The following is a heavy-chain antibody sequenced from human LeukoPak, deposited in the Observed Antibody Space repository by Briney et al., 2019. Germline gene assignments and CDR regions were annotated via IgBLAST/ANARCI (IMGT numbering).Heavy chain of an antibody. D-gene: IGHD2-2*01. CDR2: IYPGDSDT. V-gene: IGHV5-51*01. J-gene: IGHJ4*02. CDR3: ARRASGYCSSTTCFSDH. Sequence: GESLQISCKGPGYSFTSYWIGWVRQMPGKGLEWMGIIYPGDSDTRYSPSFQGQVTISADKSISTAYLQWSSLKASDTAMYYCARRASGYCSSTTCFSDHWGQGTLVTVSS. CDR1: GYSFTSYW.